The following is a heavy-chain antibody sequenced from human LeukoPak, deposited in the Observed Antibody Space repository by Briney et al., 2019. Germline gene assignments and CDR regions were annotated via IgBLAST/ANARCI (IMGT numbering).Heavy chain of an antibody. J-gene: IGHJ4*02. CDR1: GFSLSTSGVG. CDR2: IYWDDDK. V-gene: IGHV2-5*02. D-gene: IGHD2-15*01. Sequence: SGPSLVKPTQTLTLTCTFSGFSLSTSGVGVGWIRQPPGKALVWLALIYWDDDKRYSPSLKSRLTITKDTSKNQVVLTMTNMDPVDTATYYCAHRPELLYCSGGSCTTYFDCWGQGTLVTVSP. CDR3: AHRPELLYCSGGSCTTYFDC.